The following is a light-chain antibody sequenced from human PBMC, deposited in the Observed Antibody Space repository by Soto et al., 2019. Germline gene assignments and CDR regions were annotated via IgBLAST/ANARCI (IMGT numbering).Light chain of an antibody. CDR1: QGIANY. CDR2: AAS. CDR3: QQYIRSPYT. V-gene: IGKV1-27*01. Sequence: DIQMTQSPSSLSASVGDRVTITCRASQGIANYLAWYQQKPGKVPKLLIYAASTLEPGVPSRFSGSGFGTDFTLSISSLQPEDFAVYYCQQYIRSPYTFGQGTRLEIK. J-gene: IGKJ2*01.